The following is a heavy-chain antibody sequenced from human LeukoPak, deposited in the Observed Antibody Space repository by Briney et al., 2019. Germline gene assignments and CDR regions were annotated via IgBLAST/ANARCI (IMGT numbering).Heavy chain of an antibody. CDR3: ARDSIPYYDFWSGYAPRYYYYYYMDV. V-gene: IGHV3-74*01. CDR2: INSDGSST. CDR1: GSTFSSYW. J-gene: IGHJ6*03. D-gene: IGHD3-3*01. Sequence: GGSLRLSCAASGSTFSSYWMHWVRQAPGKGLVWVSRINSDGSSTSYADSVKGRFTISRDNAKNTLYLQMNSLRAEDTAVYYCARDSIPYYDFWSGYAPRYYYYYYMDVWGKGTTVTVSS.